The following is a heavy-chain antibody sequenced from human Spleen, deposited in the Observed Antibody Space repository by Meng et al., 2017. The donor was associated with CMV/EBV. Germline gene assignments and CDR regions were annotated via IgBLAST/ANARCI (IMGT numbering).Heavy chain of an antibody. CDR2: INPSGGST. Sequence: ASVKVSCKASGYYFTDYYIHWVRQAPGQGLEWMGMINPSGGSTHYAQKFQGRVTLTRDTSTSTVYMQLSSLRSEDTAMYYCARDMVSFGYFGYWGQGMLVTVSS. CDR1: GYYFTDYY. CDR3: ARDMVSFGYFGY. D-gene: IGHD5-18*01. J-gene: IGHJ4*02. V-gene: IGHV1-46*01.